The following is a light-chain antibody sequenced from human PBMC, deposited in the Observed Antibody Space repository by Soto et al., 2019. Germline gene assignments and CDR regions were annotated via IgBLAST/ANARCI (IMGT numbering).Light chain of an antibody. V-gene: IGLV2-14*01. CDR2: EVT. CDR1: SSDVGGYNY. J-gene: IGLJ2*01. CDR3: SSYISWNHVI. Sequence: QSVLTQPASVSGSPGQSITISCTGTSSDVGGYNYVSWYQQHPGKAPKLIISEVTNRPSGISDRFSGSKSGNTASLTISGLQAEDEGDYFCSSYISWNHVIFGGGTKLTVL.